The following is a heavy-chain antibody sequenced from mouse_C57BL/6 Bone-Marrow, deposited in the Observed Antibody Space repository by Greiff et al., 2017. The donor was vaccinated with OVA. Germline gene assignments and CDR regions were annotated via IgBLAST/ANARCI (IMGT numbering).Heavy chain of an antibody. CDR1: GYTFTSYW. CDR3: EINYYGSSYCAMDY. J-gene: IGHJ4*01. V-gene: IGHV1-7*01. Sequence: VQLQQSGAELAKPGASVKLSCKASGYTFTSYWMHWVKQRPGQGLEWIGYINPSSGYTKYNQKFKDKATLTADKSSSTAYMQLSSLTYKDSAVYYCEINYYGSSYCAMDYWGQGTSVTVSS. CDR2: INPSSGYT. D-gene: IGHD1-1*01.